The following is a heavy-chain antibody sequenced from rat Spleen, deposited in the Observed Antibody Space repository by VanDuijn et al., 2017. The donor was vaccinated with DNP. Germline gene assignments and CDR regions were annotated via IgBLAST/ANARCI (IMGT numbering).Heavy chain of an antibody. CDR1: GFTFNNYW. CDR3: TTRGVGARYYWHFDF. Sequence: EVRLVESGGDLVQPGRSLKLSCEASGFTFNNYWMTWVRQVPGKGLEWVASINSSGGSTYYPDSVKGRFTISRDNAKNTLYLQMNSLRSEDTATYYCTTRGVGARYYWHFDFWGPGTMVTVSS. D-gene: IGHD1-1*01. CDR2: INSSGGST. J-gene: IGHJ1*01. V-gene: IGHV5-31*01.